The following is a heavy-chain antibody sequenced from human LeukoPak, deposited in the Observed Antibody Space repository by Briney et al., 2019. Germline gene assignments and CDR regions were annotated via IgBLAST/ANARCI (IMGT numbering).Heavy chain of an antibody. J-gene: IGHJ4*02. D-gene: IGHD5-12*01. CDR1: GGSISSSSYY. CDR2: IYYSGST. Sequence: PSETLSLTCTVSGGSISSSSYYWGWIRQPPGKGLEWIGSIYYSGSTYYNPSLKSRVTISVDTSKNQFSLKLSSVTAADTAVYYCARRKWLRSNRYFDYWGQGTLVTVSS. V-gene: IGHV4-39*07. CDR3: ARRKWLRSNRYFDY.